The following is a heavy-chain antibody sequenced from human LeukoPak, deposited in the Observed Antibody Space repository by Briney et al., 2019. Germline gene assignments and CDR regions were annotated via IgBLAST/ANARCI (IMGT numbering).Heavy chain of an antibody. CDR3: ARAGVGATGFDY. Sequence: AASVKVSCKASGYTFTGYYMHWVRQAPGQGREWMGWINPNSGGTNYAQKFQGRVTMTRDTSISTAYMELSRLRSDDTAVYYCARAGVGATGFDYWGQGTLVTVSS. V-gene: IGHV1-2*02. J-gene: IGHJ4*02. CDR2: INPNSGGT. CDR1: GYTFTGYY. D-gene: IGHD1-26*01.